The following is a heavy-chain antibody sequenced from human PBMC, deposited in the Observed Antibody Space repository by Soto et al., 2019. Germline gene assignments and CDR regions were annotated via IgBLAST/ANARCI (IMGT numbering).Heavy chain of an antibody. CDR1: GFTFTGYA. V-gene: IGHV3-23*01. D-gene: IGHD6-13*01. CDR2: ISGSGSST. CDR3: AKSIIAAGTYHFDN. J-gene: IGHJ4*02. Sequence: PGGSLRLSCAASGFTFTGYAMSWVRQAPGKGLEWVSGISGSGSSTDYADSVKGRFIISRGSSNNTVYLQMNSLTAEDTAMYYCAKSIIAAGTYHFDNWGQGALVTVSS.